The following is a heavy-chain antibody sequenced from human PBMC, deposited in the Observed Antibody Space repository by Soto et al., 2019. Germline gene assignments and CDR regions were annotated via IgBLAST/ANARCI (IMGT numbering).Heavy chain of an antibody. Sequence: GGSLRLSCAASGFTFNIYAMSWVRQAPGKGPEWVSTISNTGANTYYADSVKGRFTISRDTSADTLYLQMSSLRAEDTAIYYCAKDQVWEVPHFFDYWGQGTLVTVSS. CDR2: ISNTGANT. D-gene: IGHD1-26*01. J-gene: IGHJ4*02. CDR1: GFTFNIYA. V-gene: IGHV3-23*01. CDR3: AKDQVWEVPHFFDY.